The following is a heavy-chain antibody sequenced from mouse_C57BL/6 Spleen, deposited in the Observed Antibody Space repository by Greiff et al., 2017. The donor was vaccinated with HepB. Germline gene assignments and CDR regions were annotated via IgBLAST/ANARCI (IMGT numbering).Heavy chain of an antibody. Sequence: EVQGVESGAELVKPGASVKLSCTASGFNIKDYYMHWVKQRTEQGLEWIGRIAPEDGETKYAPKFQGKATRTADTSSNTAYLQLSSLTSEDTAVYYCARSSTMVTPDYWGQGTTLTVSS. D-gene: IGHD2-2*01. CDR1: GFNIKDYY. CDR3: ARSSTMVTPDY. J-gene: IGHJ2*01. V-gene: IGHV14-2*01. CDR2: IAPEDGET.